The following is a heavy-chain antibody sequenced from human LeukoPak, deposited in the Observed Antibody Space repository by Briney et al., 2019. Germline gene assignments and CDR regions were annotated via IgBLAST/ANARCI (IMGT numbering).Heavy chain of an antibody. CDR3: AGHLSDPTLLPASLY. J-gene: IGHJ4*02. D-gene: IGHD2-2*01. V-gene: IGHV3-23*01. CDR1: GFTFSDHA. Sequence: PGGSLRLSCAASGFTFSDHAMAWVRQAPGKGLKWVATITGNGDSKFYADSVKGRFIISRDNSKNTLNLEMSSLRVEDTAVYFCAGHLSDPTLLPASLYWGQGTLLTVS. CDR2: ITGNGDSK.